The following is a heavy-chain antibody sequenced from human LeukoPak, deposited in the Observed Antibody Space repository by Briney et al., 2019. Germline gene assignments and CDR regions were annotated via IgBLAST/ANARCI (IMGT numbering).Heavy chain of an antibody. J-gene: IGHJ1*01. CDR1: GFTFSSYW. Sequence: GSLRLSCAASGFTFSSYWMSWVRQAPGKGLEWIGSIYYSGSTYYNPSLKSRVTISVDTSKNQFSLKLSSVTAADTAVYYCAREQQLSLRYFQHWGQGTLVTVSS. D-gene: IGHD6-13*01. CDR3: AREQQLSLRYFQH. V-gene: IGHV4-39*07. CDR2: IYYSGST.